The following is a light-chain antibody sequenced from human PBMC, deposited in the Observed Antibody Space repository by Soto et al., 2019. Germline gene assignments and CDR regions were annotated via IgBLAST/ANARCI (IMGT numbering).Light chain of an antibody. CDR2: DVS. V-gene: IGLV2-14*01. CDR3: RSYTSSSTLVV. CDR1: SSDVGGYNY. J-gene: IGLJ2*01. Sequence: QSALTQPASVSGSPGQSITISCNGTSSDVGGYNYVSWYQQHPGKAPKLMIYDVSNRPSGVSNRFSGSKSGNTASLTISGLQAEDEADYYCRSYTSSSTLVVFGGGTKLTVL.